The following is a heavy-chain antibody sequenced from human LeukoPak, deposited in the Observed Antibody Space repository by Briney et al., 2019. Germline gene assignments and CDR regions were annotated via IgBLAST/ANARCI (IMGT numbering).Heavy chain of an antibody. CDR1: GFTFSSYG. V-gene: IGHV3-23*01. J-gene: IGHJ4*02. D-gene: IGHD2-8*01. CDR2: ISGSGGST. Sequence: PGGSLRLSCAASGFTFSSYGMSWVRQAPGKGLEWVSAISGSGGSTYYADSVKGRFTISRDNSKNTLYLQMNSLRVEDTAVYYCASGLMGWYYFDYWGQGTLVTVSS. CDR3: ASGLMGWYYFDY.